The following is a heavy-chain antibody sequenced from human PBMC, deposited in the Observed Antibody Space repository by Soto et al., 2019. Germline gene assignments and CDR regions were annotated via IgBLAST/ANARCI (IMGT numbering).Heavy chain of an antibody. Sequence: SETLSLTCTVSGGSISSYYWSWIRQPPGKGLEWIGYIYYSGSTNYNPSLKSRVTISVDTSKNQFSLKLSSVTAADTAVYYCARDNGYSYGYTLDHWGQGTLVTGS. CDR2: IYYSGST. CDR3: ARDNGYSYGYTLDH. CDR1: GGSISSYY. J-gene: IGHJ4*02. D-gene: IGHD5-18*01. V-gene: IGHV4-59*01.